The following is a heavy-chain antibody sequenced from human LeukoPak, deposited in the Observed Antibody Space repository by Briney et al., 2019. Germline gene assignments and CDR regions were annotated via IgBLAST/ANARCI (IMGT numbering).Heavy chain of an antibody. CDR2: ILPFLGSA. CDR1: GGTFSSYA. J-gene: IGHJ4*02. V-gene: IGHV1-69*01. D-gene: IGHD6-13*01. CDR3: ARSRGSTWFEPIDY. Sequence: ASVKVSCKASGGTFSSYATNWVRQAPGQGLEWMGGILPFLGSANYAQKFQDRVTLTADESTSTAYMEMSSLRSGDTAVYYCARSRGSTWFEPIDYWGQGTLVTASS.